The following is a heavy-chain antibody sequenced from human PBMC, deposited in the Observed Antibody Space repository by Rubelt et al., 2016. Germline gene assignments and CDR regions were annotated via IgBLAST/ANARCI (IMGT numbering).Heavy chain of an antibody. V-gene: IGHV5-10-1*01. CDR2: IDPRDSYT. CDR3: ARHVNHNWFDP. CDR1: GYSFTSYW. D-gene: IGHD1-14*01. Sequence: EVQLVQSGAEVKKPGESLKISCKGSGYSFTSYWISWVRQMPGKGLEWMGRIDPRDSYTNYSPAFQAHVTISADKSISTAYLQWSSLKASDTAMYYCARHVNHNWFDPWGQGTLVTVSS. J-gene: IGHJ5*02.